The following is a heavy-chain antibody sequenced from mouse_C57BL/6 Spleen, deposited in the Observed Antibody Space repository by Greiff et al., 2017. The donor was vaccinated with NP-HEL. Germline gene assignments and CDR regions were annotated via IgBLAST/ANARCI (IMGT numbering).Heavy chain of an antibody. CDR2: ISDGGSYT. D-gene: IGHD3-2*02. J-gene: IGHJ2*01. CDR3: ARDSSGPGYFDY. V-gene: IGHV5-4*01. Sequence: EVKLMESGGGLVKPGGSLKLSCAASGFTFSSYAMSWVRQTPEKRLEWVATISDGGSYTYYPDNVKGRFTISRDNAKNNLYLQMSHLKSEDTAMYYCARDSSGPGYFDYWGQGTTLTVSS. CDR1: GFTFSSYA.